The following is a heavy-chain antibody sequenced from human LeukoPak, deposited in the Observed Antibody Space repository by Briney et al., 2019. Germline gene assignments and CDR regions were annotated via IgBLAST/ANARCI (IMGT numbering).Heavy chain of an antibody. J-gene: IGHJ6*03. CDR3: ARDKEDYSSNYYYYYMDV. CDR1: GGSISSYY. V-gene: IGHV4-4*07. CDR2: IYTSGST. Sequence: SETLSLTCTVSGGSISSYYWSWIRQPAGKGLEWIGRIYTSGSTNYNPSLKSRVTMSVDTSKNQFSLKLSSATAADTAVYYCARDKEDYSSNYYYYYMDVWGKGTTVTVSS. D-gene: IGHD4-11*01.